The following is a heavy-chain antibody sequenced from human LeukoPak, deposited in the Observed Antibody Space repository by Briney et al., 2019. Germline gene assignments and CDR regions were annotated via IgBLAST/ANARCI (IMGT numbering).Heavy chain of an antibody. CDR2: VDPEDGET. V-gene: IGHV1-69-2*01. CDR1: GYTFTDYY. D-gene: IGHD6-13*01. J-gene: IGHJ4*02. CDR3: ATDRGIAAAGALDY. Sequence: ASVKVSCKVSGYTFTDYYMHWVQQAPGKGLEWMGLVDPEDGETIYAEKFQGRVTINADTSTDTAYMELSSLRSEDTAVYYCATDRGIAAAGALDYWGQGTLVTVSS.